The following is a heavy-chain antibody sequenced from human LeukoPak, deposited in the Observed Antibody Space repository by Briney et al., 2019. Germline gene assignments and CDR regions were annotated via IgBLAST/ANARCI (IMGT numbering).Heavy chain of an antibody. V-gene: IGHV4-59*01. CDR1: GGSISTDY. Sequence: SETLSLTCTVSGGSISTDYWSWIRQPPGKGLDWIGYVSFGGGTNYNPSLKSRVITSADTSKNQFSLNLTSVTAADTAVYYCVRASVESGGAFGIWGQGTMVTVS. CDR3: VRASVESGGAFGI. CDR2: VSFGGGT. D-gene: IGHD2-15*01. J-gene: IGHJ3*02.